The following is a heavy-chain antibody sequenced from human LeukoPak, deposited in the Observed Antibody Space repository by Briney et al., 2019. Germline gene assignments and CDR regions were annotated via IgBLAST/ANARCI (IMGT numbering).Heavy chain of an antibody. J-gene: IGHJ4*02. CDR1: GFTFSDYY. Sequence: PGGSLRLSCAASGFTFSDYYMSWIRQAPGKGLEWVSSISSSSSYIYYADSVKGRFTISRDNAKNSLYLQMNSLRAEDTAVYYCASSGLLTGPPRYWGQGTLVTVSS. D-gene: IGHD3-9*01. CDR3: ASSGLLTGPPRY. V-gene: IGHV3-11*06. CDR2: ISSSSSYI.